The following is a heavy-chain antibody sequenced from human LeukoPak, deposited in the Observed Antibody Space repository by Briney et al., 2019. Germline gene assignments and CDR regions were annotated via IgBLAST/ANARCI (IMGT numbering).Heavy chain of an antibody. CDR3: LRDLNWSLDQ. J-gene: IGHJ4*02. Sequence: GGSLRLSCAASGFTFSSYGMHWVRQAPGKGLEWVAVIWYDGSNKYYGDSVKGRFTISRDNSKNTLYLQMNSLRAEDTAVYYCLRDLNWSLDQWGQGTLVTVSS. V-gene: IGHV3-33*01. CDR2: IWYDGSNK. D-gene: IGHD1-20*01. CDR1: GFTFSSYG.